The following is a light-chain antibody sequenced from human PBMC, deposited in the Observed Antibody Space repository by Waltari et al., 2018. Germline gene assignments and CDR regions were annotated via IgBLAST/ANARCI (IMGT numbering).Light chain of an antibody. CDR3: AAWDDSLSGRV. CDR2: RNK. CDR1: SSNIGHTY. Sequence: QSVLTQPPSASGTPGPRVPISCSGRSSNIGHTYVSWYQQLPGTAPKLLIYRNKQRPSGVPARFSGSKSGTSASLAISGLRSEDEADYYCAAWDDSLSGRVFGTGTKVTVL. V-gene: IGLV1-47*01. J-gene: IGLJ1*01.